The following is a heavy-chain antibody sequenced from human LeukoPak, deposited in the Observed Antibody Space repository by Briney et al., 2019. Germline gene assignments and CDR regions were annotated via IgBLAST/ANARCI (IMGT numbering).Heavy chain of an antibody. J-gene: IGHJ4*02. CDR3: AKRPYCTSGVCFYYFDY. V-gene: IGHV3-23*01. CDR1: GFTLSSYA. CDR2: ISGSGGST. Sequence: GGSLRLSCAASGFTLSSYAMSWVRQAPGKGLEWVSAISGSGGSTYYADSVKGRFTISRDNSKNTLYLQMNSLRAEDTAVYYCAKRPYCTSGVCFYYFDYWGQGTLVTVSS. D-gene: IGHD2-8*01.